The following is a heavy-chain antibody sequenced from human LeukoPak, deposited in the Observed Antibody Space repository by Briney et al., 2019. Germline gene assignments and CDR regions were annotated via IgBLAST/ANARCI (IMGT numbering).Heavy chain of an antibody. V-gene: IGHV4-39*01. D-gene: IGHD3-9*01. J-gene: IGHJ3*02. CDR1: GGSISSSSYY. CDR2: IYYSGSS. CDR3: ARIVVEGHYDILTKDFDI. Sequence: PSETLSLTCTVSGGSISSSSYYWGWIRQPPGKGLEWIGSIYYSGSSYYNPSLKSRVTISVDTSKNQFSLKLSSVTAADTAVYYCARIVVEGHYDILTKDFDIWGQGTMVTVSS.